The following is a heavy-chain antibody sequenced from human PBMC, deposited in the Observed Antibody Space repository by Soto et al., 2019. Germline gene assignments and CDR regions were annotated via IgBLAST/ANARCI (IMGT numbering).Heavy chain of an antibody. J-gene: IGHJ6*02. CDR3: AKDQYYYGSGSKGYYGMHV. CDR1: GFTFSSYG. Sequence: QVQLVESGGGVVQPGRSLRLSCAASGFTFSSYGMHWVRQAPGKGLEWVAVISYDGSNKYYADSVKGRFTISRDNSKNTLYLQMNSLRAEDTAVYYCAKDQYYYGSGSKGYYGMHVWGQGTTVTVSS. CDR2: ISYDGSNK. D-gene: IGHD3-10*01. V-gene: IGHV3-30*18.